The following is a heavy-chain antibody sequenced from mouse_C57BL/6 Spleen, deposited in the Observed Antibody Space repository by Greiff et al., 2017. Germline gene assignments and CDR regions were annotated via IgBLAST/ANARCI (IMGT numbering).Heavy chain of an antibody. CDR2: IYPGDGDT. D-gene: IGHD1-1*02. V-gene: IGHV1-82*01. Sequence: QVQLKQSGPELVKPGASVKISCKASGYAFSSSWMNWVKQRPGKGIEWIGRIYPGDGDTNYNGKFKGKATLTADKSSSTAYMQLSSLTSEDSAVYFCARGGSYAYYYAMDYWGQGTSVTVSS. CDR3: ARGGSYAYYYAMDY. CDR1: GYAFSSSW. J-gene: IGHJ4*01.